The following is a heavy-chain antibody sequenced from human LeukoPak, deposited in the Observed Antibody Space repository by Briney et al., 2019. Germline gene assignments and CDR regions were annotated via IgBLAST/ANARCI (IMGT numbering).Heavy chain of an antibody. CDR3: AKDARRSSGWYFFDH. Sequence: AGSLRLSCAASGFTFSSYAMSWVRQAPGKGLEWVSAISDSGGTTYYADSVKGRFTISRDNSRNTLYLQMNSLRVEDTAVYYCAKDARRSSGWYFFDHWGQGTLVTVSS. CDR2: ISDSGGTT. J-gene: IGHJ4*02. CDR1: GFTFSSYA. V-gene: IGHV3-23*01. D-gene: IGHD6-19*01.